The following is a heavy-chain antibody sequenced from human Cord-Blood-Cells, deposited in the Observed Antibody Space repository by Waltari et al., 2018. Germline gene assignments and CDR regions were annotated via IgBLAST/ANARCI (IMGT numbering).Heavy chain of an antibody. CDR2: INHSGST. V-gene: IGHV4-34*01. Sequence: QVQLQQWGAGLLKPSETLSLTCAVYGGSFSGYYWSWIRQPPGKGLEGIGEINHSGSTNCNPSLKRRVTIAVDTSKNQCSLKLSSVTAADTAVYYCARGSATVTTYYYYGMDVWGQGTTVTVSS. J-gene: IGHJ6*02. CDR3: ARGSATVTTYYYYGMDV. D-gene: IGHD4-4*01. CDR1: GGSFSGYY.